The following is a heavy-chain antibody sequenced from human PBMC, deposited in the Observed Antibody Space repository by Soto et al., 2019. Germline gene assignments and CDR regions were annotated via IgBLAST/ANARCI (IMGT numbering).Heavy chain of an antibody. J-gene: IGHJ4*02. CDR3: ARGGGSLNF. CDR1: GFTFSESS. Sequence: LVESGGGLVKPGGSLRLSCAASGFTFSESSLNWVRQAPGKGLEWVSSINARSTHIFYADSGKGRFTISRDNAKNSLFLQMDNLTAGDTAVYYCARGGGSLNFWGQGTLVTVSS. CDR2: INARSTHI. D-gene: IGHD2-15*01. V-gene: IGHV3-21*01.